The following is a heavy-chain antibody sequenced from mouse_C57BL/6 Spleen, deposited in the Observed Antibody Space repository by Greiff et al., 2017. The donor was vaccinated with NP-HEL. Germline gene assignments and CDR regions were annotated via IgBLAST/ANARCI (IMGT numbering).Heavy chain of an antibody. CDR1: GYTFTSYW. Sequence: QVQLQQPGAELVKPGASVKLSCKASGYTFTSYWMHWVKQRPGQGLEWIGEINPSNGRTNYNEKFKSKATLTVDKSSSTAYMQLSSPTSEDSAVYYCARVIPRDYWGQGTTLTVSS. CDR3: ARVIPRDY. J-gene: IGHJ2*01. V-gene: IGHV1S81*02. CDR2: INPSNGRT.